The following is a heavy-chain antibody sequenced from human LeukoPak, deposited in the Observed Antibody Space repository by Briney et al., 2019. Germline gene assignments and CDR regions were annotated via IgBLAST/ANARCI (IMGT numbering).Heavy chain of an antibody. CDR2: IYSGGST. CDR1: GFTISSNY. CDR3: ARDPYSSGWYDY. J-gene: IGHJ4*02. V-gene: IGHV3-66*01. Sequence: GGSLRLSCAASGFTISSNYMSWVRQAPGKGLEWVSVIYSGGSTYYADSVKGRFTISRDNSKNTLYLQMNSLRAEDTAVYYCARDPYSSGWYDYWGQGTLVTVSS. D-gene: IGHD6-19*01.